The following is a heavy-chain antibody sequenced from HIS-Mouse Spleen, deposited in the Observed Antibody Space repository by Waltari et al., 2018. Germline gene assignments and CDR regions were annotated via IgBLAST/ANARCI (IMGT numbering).Heavy chain of an antibody. V-gene: IGHV4-39*07. D-gene: IGHD6-13*01. CDR1: GGSISSSSYY. Sequence: QLQLQESGPGLVKPSETLSLTCTVSGGSISSSSYYWGWIRQPPGKGLEWIGSIDYSGGTYYNPSLKRRVTISVDTSKNQFSLKLSSVTAADTAVYYCAREIPYSSSWYDWYFDLWGRGTLVTVSS. CDR2: IDYSGGT. J-gene: IGHJ2*01. CDR3: AREIPYSSSWYDWYFDL.